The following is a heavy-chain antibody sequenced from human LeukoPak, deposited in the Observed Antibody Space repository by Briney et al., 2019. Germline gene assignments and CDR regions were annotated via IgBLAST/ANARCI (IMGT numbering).Heavy chain of an antibody. CDR1: GGSIRSTSYF. Sequence: SETLSLTCTVSGGSIRSTSYFWGWIRQPPGKGLEWIGTIYYSGSTYYNPSLKSRVTMSVDTSRNQFSLKLSSVNAADTAVYYCAKAGVRYYDSSGLHAFDIWGQGTMVTVSS. J-gene: IGHJ3*02. CDR2: IYYSGST. V-gene: IGHV4-39*01. CDR3: AKAGVRYYDSSGLHAFDI. D-gene: IGHD3-22*01.